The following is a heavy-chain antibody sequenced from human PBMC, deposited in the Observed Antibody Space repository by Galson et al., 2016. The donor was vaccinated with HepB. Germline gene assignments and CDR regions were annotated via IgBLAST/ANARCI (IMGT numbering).Heavy chain of an antibody. V-gene: IGHV3-30*18. D-gene: IGHD5-18*01. CDR3: AKEGYSYGRGLLDY. CDR1: GFTFSSYG. CDR2: ISYDGSNK. Sequence: SLRLSCAASGFTFSSYGMHWVRQAPGKGLEWVAVISYDGSNKYYADSVKGRFTISRDNSKNTLYLQMNSLRAEDTAVYYCAKEGYSYGRGLLDYWGQGTLVTVSS. J-gene: IGHJ4*02.